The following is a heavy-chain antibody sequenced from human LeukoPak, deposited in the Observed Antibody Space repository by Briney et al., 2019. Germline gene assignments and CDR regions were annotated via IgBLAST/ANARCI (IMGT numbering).Heavy chain of an antibody. CDR3: AELGITMIGGV. D-gene: IGHD3-10*02. CDR1: GFTFSSYA. CDR2: ISGSSGST. Sequence: GGSLRLSCAASGFTFSSYAMSWVRQAPGKGLEWVSGISGSSGSTYYADSVKGRFTISRDNAKNSLYLQMNSLRAEDTAVYYCAELGITMIGGVWGKGTTVTISS. V-gene: IGHV3-23*01. J-gene: IGHJ6*04.